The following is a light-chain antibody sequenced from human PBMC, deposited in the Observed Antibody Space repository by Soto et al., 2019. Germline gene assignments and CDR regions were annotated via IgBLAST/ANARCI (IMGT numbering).Light chain of an antibody. J-gene: IGKJ1*01. CDR3: QQLNSYPWT. CDR1: QGISSY. CDR2: AAS. Sequence: IQLTQSPSFLSASVGDRVTITCRASQGISSYLAWYQQKPGKAPKLLIYAASTLQSGVPSRFSGSGSGTEFTLTISSLQPEDFATYYCQQLNSYPWTFGQGIKVEIX. V-gene: IGKV1-9*01.